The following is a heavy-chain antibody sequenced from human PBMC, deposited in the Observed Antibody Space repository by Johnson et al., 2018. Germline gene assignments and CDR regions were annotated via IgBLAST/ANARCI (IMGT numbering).Heavy chain of an antibody. Sequence: VQLVETGGGVVQPGRSLRLSCAASGFTFSNYAMHWVRQAPDKGLDWVAVISYDGSYKYYADSVRGRFTISRDNSENTLFLQMNSLRAEDTAVYYCARVLHPAAGVRGGALDVWGQGTMVIVSS. J-gene: IGHJ3*01. D-gene: IGHD6-13*01. CDR3: ARVLHPAAGVRGGALDV. CDR2: ISYDGSYK. V-gene: IGHV3-30*04. CDR1: GFTFSNYA.